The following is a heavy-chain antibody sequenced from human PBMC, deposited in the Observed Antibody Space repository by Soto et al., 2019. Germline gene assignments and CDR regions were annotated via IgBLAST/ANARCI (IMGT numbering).Heavy chain of an antibody. CDR3: ARGGGVGVAGSAAFDM. CDR2: INPATGAA. V-gene: IGHV1-2*02. J-gene: IGHJ3*02. D-gene: IGHD3-3*01. CDR1: GYPVTAYY. Sequence: QLHLVQSGAVVKKPGASVTVSCSASGYPVTAYYMHWVRQAPGRGLEWMGGINPATGAAKYTQTFQGRGTMAREPSTSTVFMELRGLTSEDPAVFYCARGGGVGVAGSAAFDMWGQGTLVTVSS.